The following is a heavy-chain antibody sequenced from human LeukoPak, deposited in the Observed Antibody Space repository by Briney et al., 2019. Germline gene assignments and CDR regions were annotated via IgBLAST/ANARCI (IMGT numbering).Heavy chain of an antibody. CDR3: ARAPEDYGGNYFDY. V-gene: IGHV1-69*13. CDR1: GGTFSSYA. D-gene: IGHD4-23*01. J-gene: IGHJ4*02. Sequence: GASVKVSCKASGGTFSSYAISWVRQAPGQGLEWMGGIIPIFGTANYAQKFQGRVTITADESTSTAYMELSSLRSEDTAVYYCARAPEDYGGNYFDYWGQGTLVTVSS. CDR2: IIPIFGTA.